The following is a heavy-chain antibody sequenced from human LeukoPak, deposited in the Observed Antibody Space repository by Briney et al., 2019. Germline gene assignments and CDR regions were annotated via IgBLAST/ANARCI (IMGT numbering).Heavy chain of an antibody. CDR1: GFTFSSYE. CDR2: ISSSGSTI. Sequence: GGSLRLSCTASGFTFSSYEMNWVRQAPGKGLEWVSYISSSGSTIYYADSVKGRFTISRDNSKNTLYLQMNSLRAEDTAVYYCGTGQHIVVVTAPFDYWGQGTLVTVSS. J-gene: IGHJ4*02. CDR3: GTGQHIVVVTAPFDY. D-gene: IGHD2-21*02. V-gene: IGHV3-48*03.